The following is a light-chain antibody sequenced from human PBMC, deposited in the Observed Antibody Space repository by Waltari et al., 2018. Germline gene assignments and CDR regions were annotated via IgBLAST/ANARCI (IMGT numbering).Light chain of an antibody. CDR1: NSVDRY. J-gene: IGKJ4*01. CDR2: FAS. Sequence: CRPNNSVDRYLGWYQQKPGQAPKLLIYFASNRATGVPDRFSGSGSGTDFTLTISRLEPEDFALYYCLQGVRSPVTFGQGTKVEIK. V-gene: IGKV3-20*01. CDR3: LQGVRSPVT.